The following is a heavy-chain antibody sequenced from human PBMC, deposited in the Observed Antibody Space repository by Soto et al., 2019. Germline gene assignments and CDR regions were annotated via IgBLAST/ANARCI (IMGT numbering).Heavy chain of an antibody. CDR3: ARDGGSSSYYGMDV. CDR2: ISYDGSNK. Sequence: GGSLRLSCAASGFTFSSYAMHWVRQAPGKGLEWVAVISYDGSNKYYADSVKGRFTISRDNSKNTLYLQMNSLRAEDTAVYYCARDGGSSSYYGMDVWGQGTTVTVYS. V-gene: IGHV3-30-3*01. D-gene: IGHD6-6*01. J-gene: IGHJ6*02. CDR1: GFTFSSYA.